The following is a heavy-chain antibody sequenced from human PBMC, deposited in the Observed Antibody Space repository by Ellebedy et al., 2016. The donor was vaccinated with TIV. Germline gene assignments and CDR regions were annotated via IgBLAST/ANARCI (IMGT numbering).Heavy chain of an antibody. J-gene: IGHJ3*02. V-gene: IGHV1-2*02. CDR1: GYTFTGYY. CDR2: INPNDGGT. Sequence: AASVKVSCKASGYTFTGYYVHWVRQAPGQGLEWMGWINPNDGGTNYEQKFQGRVTMTRDTSISTAYMELSRVNSDDTAFYYCARHGGYYDSSGPYAFDMWGQGTMVTVSS. CDR3: ARHGGYYDSSGPYAFDM. D-gene: IGHD3-22*01.